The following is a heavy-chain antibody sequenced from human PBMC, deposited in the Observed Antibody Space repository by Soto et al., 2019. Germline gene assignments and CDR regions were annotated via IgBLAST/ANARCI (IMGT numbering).Heavy chain of an antibody. V-gene: IGHV3-23*01. CDR1: GFTFSSYA. Sequence: AGGSLRLSCAASGFTFSSYAMNWVRQAPGKGLEWVSTISASGGSTYYADSVKGRFTISRDNSKNTLSVQMNSLGAEDTAVYYCARHRSGSLGEYSFDYWGQGTLFTVSS. D-gene: IGHD3-10*01. J-gene: IGHJ4*02. CDR3: ARHRSGSLGEYSFDY. CDR2: ISASGGST.